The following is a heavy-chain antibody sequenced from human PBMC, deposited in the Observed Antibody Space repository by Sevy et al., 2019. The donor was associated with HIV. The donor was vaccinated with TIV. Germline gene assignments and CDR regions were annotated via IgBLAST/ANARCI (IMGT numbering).Heavy chain of an antibody. CDR3: TRGRYTYVPFDY. Sequence: GGSLRLSCVASGSTFSSYVMNWFRQAPGKGLEWVGFIRTKAYGGTTEYAASVKGRFTISRDDSKSIAYLQMNSLKTEDTAVYYCTRGRYTYVPFDYWGQGTLVTVSS. D-gene: IGHD3-10*02. CDR1: GSTFSSYV. CDR2: IRTKAYGGTT. V-gene: IGHV3-49*03. J-gene: IGHJ4*02.